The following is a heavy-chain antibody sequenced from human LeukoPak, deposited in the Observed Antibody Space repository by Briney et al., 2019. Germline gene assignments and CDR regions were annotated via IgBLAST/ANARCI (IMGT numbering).Heavy chain of an antibody. J-gene: IGHJ4*02. CDR1: GFTFSSYS. V-gene: IGHV3-48*01. CDR3: ARDKTYSDFWL. Sequence: PGGSLRLSCAASGFTFSSYSMNWVRQAPGKGLKWISYISSDSSTVYFADSVKGRFTISRDNAKNSLYLQMNSLRAEDTAVYFCARDKTYSDFWLWGQGTLVTVSS. D-gene: IGHD3-3*01. CDR2: ISSDSSTV.